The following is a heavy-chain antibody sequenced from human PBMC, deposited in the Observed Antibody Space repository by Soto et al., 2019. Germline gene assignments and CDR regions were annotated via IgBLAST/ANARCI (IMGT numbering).Heavy chain of an antibody. V-gene: IGHV2-5*02. CDR3: ALRGPTTYAFDY. CDR2: IYWGDDK. J-gene: IGHJ4*02. D-gene: IGHD3-16*01. CDR1: GFSLRTSGVG. Sequence: QITLKESGPPLVKPTQTLTLTCTFSGFSLRTSGVGVGWIRQPPGKALEWLALIYWGDDKRYSPSLKRRITITNDTTKNPVVLTMTNMDPVDTATYYWALRGPTTYAFDYWGQGTLVTVSP.